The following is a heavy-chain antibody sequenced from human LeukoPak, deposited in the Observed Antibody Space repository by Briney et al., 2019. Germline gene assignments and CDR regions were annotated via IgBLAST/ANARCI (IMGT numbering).Heavy chain of an antibody. D-gene: IGHD2-2*01. Sequence: SQTLSLTCTVSGGSISSGDYYWSWICQPPGKGLEWIGYIYYSGSTYYNPSLKSRVTISVDTSKNQFSLKLSSVTAADTAVYYCARESPYCSSTSCYVYFDYWGQGTLVTVSS. CDR2: IYYSGST. CDR3: ARESPYCSSTSCYVYFDY. V-gene: IGHV4-30-4*01. CDR1: GGSISSGDYY. J-gene: IGHJ4*02.